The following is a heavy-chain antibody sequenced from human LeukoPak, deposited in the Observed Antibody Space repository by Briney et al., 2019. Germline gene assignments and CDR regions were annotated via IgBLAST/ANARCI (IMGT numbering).Heavy chain of an antibody. D-gene: IGHD2-15*01. CDR2: ISAYNGNT. CDR1: GYTFTSYY. J-gene: IGHJ4*02. Sequence: ASVKVSCKASGYTFTSYYMHWVRQAPGQGLEWMGWISAYNGNTNYAQKLQGRVTMTTDTSTSTAYMELRSLRSDDTAVYYCARDTRMQGYCSGGSCYFRYWGQGTLVTVSS. CDR3: ARDTRMQGYCSGGSCYFRY. V-gene: IGHV1-18*04.